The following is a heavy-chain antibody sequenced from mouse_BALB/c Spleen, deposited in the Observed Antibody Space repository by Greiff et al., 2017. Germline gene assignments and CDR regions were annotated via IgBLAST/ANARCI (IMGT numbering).Heavy chain of an antibody. D-gene: IGHD2-4*01. V-gene: IGHV1S41*01. J-gene: IGHJ4*01. CDR2: IAPGSGST. CDR3: ASDYVYAMDY. Sequence: ELVKPGASVKLSCKASGYTFTSYWIYWIKQRPGQGLEWIGRIAPGSGSTYYNEMFKGKATLTVDTSSSTAYIQLSSLSSEDSAVYFRASDYVYAMDYWGQGTSVTVSS. CDR1: GYTFTSYW.